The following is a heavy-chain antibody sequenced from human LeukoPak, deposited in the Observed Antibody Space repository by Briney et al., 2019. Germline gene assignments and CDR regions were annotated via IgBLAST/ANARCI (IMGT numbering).Heavy chain of an antibody. J-gene: IGHJ4*02. V-gene: IGHV3-49*03. CDR2: IRSKAYGGTT. Sequence: GGSLRLSCTGYGFTFGDYAMNWFRQAPGKGLEWVGFIRSKAYGGTTEYAASVKGRFTISRDDSKRIAYLQMNSLKTEDTAVYYCTAGFSSRLFYFDYWGQGTLVTVSS. CDR3: TAGFSSRLFYFDY. CDR1: GFTFGDYA. D-gene: IGHD6-13*01.